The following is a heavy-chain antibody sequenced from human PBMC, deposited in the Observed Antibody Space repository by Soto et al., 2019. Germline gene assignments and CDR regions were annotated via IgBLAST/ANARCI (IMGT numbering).Heavy chain of an antibody. V-gene: IGHV4-31*03. CDR2: IYYSGST. Sequence: PSETLSLTCTVSGGSVSSGEYYWTWIRQRPGKGLEWIGYIYYSGSTYYSPSLKSRLSISLDTSKNQFSLRLSSVTAADTAMYYCARARLRAVYAFDIWGQGTMVTVSS. CDR1: GGSVSSGEYY. D-gene: IGHD5-12*01. CDR3: ARARLRAVYAFDI. J-gene: IGHJ3*02.